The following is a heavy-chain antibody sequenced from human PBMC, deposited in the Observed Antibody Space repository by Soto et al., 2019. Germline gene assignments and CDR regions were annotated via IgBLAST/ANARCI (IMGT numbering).Heavy chain of an antibody. CDR1: GFTFSHYW. CDR2: IKSDGSST. V-gene: IGHV3-74*01. CDR3: AMGNNGMDV. Sequence: EVQLVQSGGGLVQPGGSLRLSCAASGFTFSHYWMHWVRQAPGKGLVWVSRIKSDGSSTNYADSVKGRFTSSRDNAKNTLYLQLIMLRVEETAVYYCAMGNNGMDVWGQGATVTVSS. J-gene: IGHJ6*02.